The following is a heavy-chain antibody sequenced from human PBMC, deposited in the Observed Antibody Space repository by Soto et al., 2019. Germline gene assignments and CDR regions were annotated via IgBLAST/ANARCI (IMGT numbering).Heavy chain of an antibody. Sequence: EVQLVESGGGLAKPGGSLRLSCAASGFTFSSYSMNWVRQAPGKGLEWVSSISSSSSYIYYADSVKGRFTISRDNAKNSLYLQMNSLRAEDTAVYYCARGAYGDYHYWYFDLWGRGTLVTVSS. CDR2: ISSSSSYI. D-gene: IGHD4-17*01. V-gene: IGHV3-21*01. CDR3: ARGAYGDYHYWYFDL. CDR1: GFTFSSYS. J-gene: IGHJ2*01.